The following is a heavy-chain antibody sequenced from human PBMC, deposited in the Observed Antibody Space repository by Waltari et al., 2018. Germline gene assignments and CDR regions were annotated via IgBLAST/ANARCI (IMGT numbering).Heavy chain of an antibody. CDR3: VKGSLNPGFDY. CDR2: TNTDGSFT. CDR1: GFTFSSYW. V-gene: IGHV3-74*01. Sequence: EVQLVESGGGLVQPGGSLRLSCAVSGFTFSSYWMHLCRQTPGEGLVWLSRTNTDGSFTNYADSVEGRFTMSRDNAKDTVYLQMNSLRAEDTAIYYCVKGSLNPGFDYWGQGTLVTVSS. J-gene: IGHJ4*02.